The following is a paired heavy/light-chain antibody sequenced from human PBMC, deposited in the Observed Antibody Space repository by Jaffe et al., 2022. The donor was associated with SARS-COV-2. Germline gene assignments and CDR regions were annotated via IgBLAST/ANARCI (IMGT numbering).Heavy chain of an antibody. Sequence: QVTLKESGPVLVKPTETLTLTCDVSGFSLTNPRMGVSWNRQPPGKALEWLAYTYSNGDISYRPSLKSRLTISKDTSKSQVVLTMANVDPVDTATYYCARTYSGVEDYWGQGTLVTVSS. V-gene: IGHV2-26*01. CDR1: GFSLTNPRMG. CDR3: ARTYSGVEDY. J-gene: IGHJ4*02. CDR2: TYSNGDI. D-gene: IGHD1-26*01.
Light chain of an antibody. J-gene: IGKJ1*01. Sequence: DVVLTQSPLSLPVTLGQPASISCSSSQSLAHSDGNTYLNWYHQRPGQSPRRLIYSVSNRDSGVPDRFTGSGAGTDFTLKISRVEAEDVGVYFCLQTSHWPRTFGQGTRVEIK. CDR3: LQTSHWPRT. CDR2: SVS. V-gene: IGKV2-30*02. CDR1: QSLAHSDGNTY.